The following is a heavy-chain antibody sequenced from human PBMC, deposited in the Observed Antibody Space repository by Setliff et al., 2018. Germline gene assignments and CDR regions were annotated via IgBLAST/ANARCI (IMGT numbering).Heavy chain of an antibody. CDR3: ASIDWGENFYNMDV. Sequence: ETLSLTCAVYGDSFSDYYWSWIRQPPGKGLEWVANINQDGDAQFYVDSVRGRFIISRDNAKNSLYLHMNSLRADDTAVYFCASIDWGENFYNMDVWGKGTTVTVSS. CDR1: GDSFSDYY. V-gene: IGHV3-7*01. CDR2: INQDGDAQ. D-gene: IGHD7-27*01. J-gene: IGHJ6*03.